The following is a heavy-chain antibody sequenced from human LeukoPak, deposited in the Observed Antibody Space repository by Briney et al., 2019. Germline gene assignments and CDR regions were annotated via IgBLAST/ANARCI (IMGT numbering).Heavy chain of an antibody. V-gene: IGHV3-7*01. J-gene: IGHJ4*02. CDR3: ARGWTFTTPLGRVAGTSSRRGRYFDH. CDR2: VNQGATQK. Sequence: PGGSLRLSCAASGFDFSSQWMSWVRQAPGKGLEWVAIVNQGATQKYYVDSVKGRFTISRDNAENSLYLQMNSLRADDTAVYYCARGWTFTTPLGRVAGTSSRRGRYFDHWGQGTLVTVSS. CDR1: GFDFSSQW. D-gene: IGHD6-19*01.